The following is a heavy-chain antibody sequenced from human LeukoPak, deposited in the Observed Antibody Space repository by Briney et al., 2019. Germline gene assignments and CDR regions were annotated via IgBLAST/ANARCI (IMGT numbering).Heavy chain of an antibody. CDR1: GYTFTSYA. CDR2: VSAYNGNT. CDR3: ARDLLYSSSSGDWFDP. V-gene: IGHV1-18*01. Sequence: ASVKVSCKTSGYTFTSYAINWVRQAPGQGLEWMGRVSAYNGNTYAQKFQGRVTMTTDTSTSTAYMELRSLRSDDTAVYYCARDLLYSSSSGDWFDPWGQGTLVTVSS. D-gene: IGHD6-6*01. J-gene: IGHJ5*02.